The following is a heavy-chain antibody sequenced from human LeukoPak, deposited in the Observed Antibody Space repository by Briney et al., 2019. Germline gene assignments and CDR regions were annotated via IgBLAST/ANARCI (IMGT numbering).Heavy chain of an antibody. J-gene: IGHJ5*02. V-gene: IGHV3-21*01. Sequence: PGGSLRLSCAASGFTFSSYSMNWVRQAPGKGLEWVSSISSSSSYIYYADSVRGRFTISRDNSKNTLYLQMNSLRAEDTAVYYCARGYCSGGSCYPPGAWGQGTLVTVSS. D-gene: IGHD2-15*01. CDR2: ISSSSSYI. CDR3: ARGYCSGGSCYPPGA. CDR1: GFTFSSYS.